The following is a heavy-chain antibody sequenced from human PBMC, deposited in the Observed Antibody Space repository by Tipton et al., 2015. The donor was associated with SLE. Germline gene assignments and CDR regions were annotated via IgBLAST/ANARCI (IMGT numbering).Heavy chain of an antibody. Sequence: QLVQSGAQVRKPGESLKISCKTSGYDFAKYWIGWVRQMPGRGLEWMGIMYPGGSETRYSPSFQGQVTISADKSISTVYLQWSRLKASDTAMYYCARQGPEDVDLWGRGTLVSVSS. CDR1: GYDFAKYW. V-gene: IGHV5-51*01. CDR3: ARQGPEDVDL. CDR2: MYPGGSET. J-gene: IGHJ2*01.